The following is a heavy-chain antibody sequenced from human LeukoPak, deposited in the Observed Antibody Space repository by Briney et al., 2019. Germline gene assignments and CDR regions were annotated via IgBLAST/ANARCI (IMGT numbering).Heavy chain of an antibody. CDR1: GFTFDDYA. V-gene: IGHV3-43D*04. CDR2: ISWDGGST. CDR3: ARAMVRGVIDY. J-gene: IGHJ4*02. Sequence: GGSLRLSCAASGFTFDDYAMHWVRQAPGKGLEWVSFISWDGGSTYYADSVKGRFTISRDNSKNSLYLQMNSLRAEDTALYSCARAMVRGVIDYWGQGTLVTVSS. D-gene: IGHD3-10*01.